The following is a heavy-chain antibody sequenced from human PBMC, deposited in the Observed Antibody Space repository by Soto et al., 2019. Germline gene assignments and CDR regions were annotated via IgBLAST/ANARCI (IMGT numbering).Heavy chain of an antibody. D-gene: IGHD1-26*01. CDR3: ARKNPGRVSELPDY. CDR1: GFTFSSYG. Sequence: QVQLVESGGGVVQPGTSLRLSCAASGFTFSSYGMHWVRQAPGKGLEWVAVTASDGSNKYYGASVKGRFTISRDNSRATLYLQMNGLRADDTAVYYCARKNPGRVSELPDYWGQGALVTASS. CDR2: TASDGSNK. V-gene: IGHV3-30*03. J-gene: IGHJ4*02.